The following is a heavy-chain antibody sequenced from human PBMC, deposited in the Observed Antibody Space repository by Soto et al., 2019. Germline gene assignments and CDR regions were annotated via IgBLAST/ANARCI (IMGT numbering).Heavy chain of an antibody. V-gene: IGHV4-61*01. Sequence: QVQLQESGPRLVKPSETLFLTCTVSGASVSTGSFYWSLIRQPPGKALEWVGYIYYTGSTSYSPSIRRRVSISVDTSKNQFSQKLSSVTAADTAVYYCAKDGDGYNYWGQGTLVTVSS. J-gene: IGHJ4*02. CDR3: AKDGDGYNY. D-gene: IGHD5-12*01. CDR1: GASVSTGSFY. CDR2: IYYTGST.